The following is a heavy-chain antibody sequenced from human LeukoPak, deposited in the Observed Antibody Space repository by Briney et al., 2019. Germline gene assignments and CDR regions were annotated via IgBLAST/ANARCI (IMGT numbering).Heavy chain of an antibody. CDR1: GFTFTNYW. CDR3: AREILAPGKTHDY. J-gene: IGHJ4*02. V-gene: IGHV3-23*01. CDR2: ISGSGGST. Sequence: GSLRLSCAASGFTFTNYWMSWVRQAPGKGLEWVSAISGSGGSTYYADSVKGRFTISRDNAKNSLYLQLNSLRAEDTAVYYCAREILAPGKTHDYWGQGTLVTVSS.